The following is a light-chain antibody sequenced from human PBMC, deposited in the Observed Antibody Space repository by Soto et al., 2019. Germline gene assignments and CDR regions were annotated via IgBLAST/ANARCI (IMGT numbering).Light chain of an antibody. CDR3: QQYNNRPPWT. V-gene: IGKV3-15*01. Sequence: SCRASQPISNALDWYQHKPGQAPRLLIHGASTRATGIPARFSGSGSGTEFTLTISSLQSEDFAVYYCQQYNNRPPWTVGQGTKVDSK. J-gene: IGKJ1*01. CDR1: QPISNA. CDR2: GAS.